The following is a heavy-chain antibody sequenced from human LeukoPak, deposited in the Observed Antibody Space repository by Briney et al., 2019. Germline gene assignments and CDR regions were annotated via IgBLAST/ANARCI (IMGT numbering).Heavy chain of an antibody. V-gene: IGHV4-39*07. CDR3: ARDRDLSGSHGMAY. CDR2: IFSSGST. Sequence: SSETLSLTCTVSGGSISGSTYYWGWIRQPPGKGLEWIGRIFSSGSTYYTPSLKSRVTISVDTSKNQISLRLDSVTAADTAVYYCARDRDLSGSHGMAYWGQGARVIVSS. D-gene: IGHD1-26*01. J-gene: IGHJ4*02. CDR1: GGSISGSTYY.